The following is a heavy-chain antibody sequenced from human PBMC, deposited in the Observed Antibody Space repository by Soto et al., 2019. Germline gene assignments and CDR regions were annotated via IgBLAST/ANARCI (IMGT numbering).Heavy chain of an antibody. V-gene: IGHV3-23*01. CDR1: GFTFSSYA. CDR2: VSGSGGTT. D-gene: IGHD3-22*01. Sequence: EVQLLESGGGLVQPGGSLRLSCAASGFTFSSYAMSWVRQAPGKGLEWVSVVSGSGGTTYYADSVKGRFTISRDNSKNTVYLQMNSLRDDDTAVYYCARASSASAYLDYWGQGTLVTASS. CDR3: ARASSASAYLDY. J-gene: IGHJ4*02.